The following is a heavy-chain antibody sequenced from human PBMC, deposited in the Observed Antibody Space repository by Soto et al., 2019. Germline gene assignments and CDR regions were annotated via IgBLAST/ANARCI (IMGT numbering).Heavy chain of an antibody. CDR3: AKDTHVLRYFDWMGRAYYFDY. Sequence: PGGSLRLSCAASGFTFSSYAMSWVRQAPGKGLEWVSAISGSGGSTYYADSVKGRFTISRDNSKNTLYLQMNSLRAEDTAVYYCAKDTHVLRYFDWMGRAYYFDYWGQGTLVTVSS. J-gene: IGHJ4*02. V-gene: IGHV3-23*01. D-gene: IGHD3-9*01. CDR2: ISGSGGST. CDR1: GFTFSSYA.